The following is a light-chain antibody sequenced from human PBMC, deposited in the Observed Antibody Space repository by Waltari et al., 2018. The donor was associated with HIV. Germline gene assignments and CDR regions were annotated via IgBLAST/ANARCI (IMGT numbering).Light chain of an antibody. V-gene: IGLV7-43*01. Sequence: QAVVTQEPSVTVSPGGTVTLNCTSATGPVIIGHYANWFQQRPAQTPRPLIYSSNRRHSLTPVSFSADLVDDRAALILSTVWPEDESVYYCMLFFRSSYLFGWGTKVTVL. CDR2: SSN. CDR1: TGPVIIGHY. CDR3: MLFFRSSYL. J-gene: IGLJ2*01.